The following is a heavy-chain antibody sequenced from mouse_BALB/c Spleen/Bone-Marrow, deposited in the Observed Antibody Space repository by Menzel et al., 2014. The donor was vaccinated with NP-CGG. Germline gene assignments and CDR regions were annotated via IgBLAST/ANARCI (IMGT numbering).Heavy chain of an antibody. CDR3: ARSPGEVNY. J-gene: IGHJ3*01. D-gene: IGHD1-3*01. V-gene: IGHV14-3*02. CDR2: IAPANGNT. Sequence: VHLQQSGAELVKPGASVKLSCTASGFNIKDAYMHWVKQRPAQGLEWIGRIAPANGNTEYDPKFLDKATITADTSSNTAYLQLSSLTSEDTAVYYCARSPGEVNYWGQGTLVTVSA. CDR1: GFNIKDAY.